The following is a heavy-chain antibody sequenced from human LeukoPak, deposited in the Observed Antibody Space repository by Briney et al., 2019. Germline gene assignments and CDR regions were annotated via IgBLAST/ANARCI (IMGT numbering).Heavy chain of an antibody. CDR1: GFTFSSYG. J-gene: IGHJ4*02. V-gene: IGHV3-23*01. CDR3: AKRGGGGYDYYFDY. Sequence: GGSLRLSCAASGFTFSSYGMSWVRQAPGKGLEWVSAISGSGGSTYYADSVKGRFTISRDNSKNSLYLQMNSLRAEDTAVYYCAKRGGGGYDYYFDYWGQGTLVTVSS. D-gene: IGHD5-12*01. CDR2: ISGSGGST.